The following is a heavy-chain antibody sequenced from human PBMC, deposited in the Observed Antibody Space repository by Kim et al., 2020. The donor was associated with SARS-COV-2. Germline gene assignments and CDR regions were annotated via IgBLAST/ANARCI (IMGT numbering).Heavy chain of an antibody. D-gene: IGHD6-19*01. V-gene: IGHV3-13*01. CDR3: ARGRKYSSGWYYDY. J-gene: IGHJ4*02. Sequence: PGSVKGRFTISRENAKNSLYLQMNRLRAGDTAVYYCARGRKYSSGWYYDYWGQGTLVTVSS.